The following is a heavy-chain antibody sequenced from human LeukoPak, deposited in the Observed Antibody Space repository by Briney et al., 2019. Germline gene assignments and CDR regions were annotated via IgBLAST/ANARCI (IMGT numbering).Heavy chain of an antibody. V-gene: IGHV1-8*02. CDR2: MNPNSGNT. CDR3: ARYGSSWYV. CDR1: GYTFTSYY. Sequence: ASVKVSCKASGYTFTSYYMHWVRQATGQGLEWMGWMNPNSGNTGYAQKFQGRVTMTRNTSISTAYMELSSLRSEDTAVYYCARYGSSWYVWGQGTLVTVSS. D-gene: IGHD6-13*01. J-gene: IGHJ4*02.